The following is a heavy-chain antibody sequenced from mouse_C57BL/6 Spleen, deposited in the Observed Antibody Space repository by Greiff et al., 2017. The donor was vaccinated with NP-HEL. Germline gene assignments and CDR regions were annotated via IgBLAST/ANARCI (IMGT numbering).Heavy chain of an antibody. CDR3: ANYGSSPFDY. J-gene: IGHJ2*01. CDR2: IYPGDGDT. V-gene: IGHV1-82*01. Sequence: QVQLQESGPELVKPGASVKISCKASGYAFSSSWMNWVKQRPGKGLEWIGRIYPGDGDTNYNGKFKGKATLTADKSSSTAYMQLSSLTSEDSAVYFCANYGSSPFDYWGQGTTLTVSS. CDR1: GYAFSSSW. D-gene: IGHD1-1*01.